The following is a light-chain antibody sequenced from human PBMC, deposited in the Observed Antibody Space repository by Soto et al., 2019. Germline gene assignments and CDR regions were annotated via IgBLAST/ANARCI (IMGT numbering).Light chain of an antibody. V-gene: IGLV2-11*01. CDR2: DVS. CDR1: SNDVGGYNF. J-gene: IGLJ2*01. CDR3: SSYAGSYPVV. Sequence: QSALTQPRSVSGSPGQSVTISCTGTSNDVGGYNFVSWYQQHPGKVPKLFIYDVSRQPSGVPARFSGSKSGNTASLTISGLQAEDEADYYCSSYAGSYPVVFGGGTKLTVL.